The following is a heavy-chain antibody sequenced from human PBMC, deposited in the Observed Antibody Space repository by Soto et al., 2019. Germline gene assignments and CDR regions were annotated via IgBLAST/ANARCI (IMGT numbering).Heavy chain of an antibody. CDR1: GGSISSYY. V-gene: IGHV4-59*01. Sequence: QVQLQESGPGLVKPSETLSLTCTVSGGSISSYYWSWIRQPPGKGLEWIGYIYYSGSTNYNPSLKSVVTISVDTSKNQFSLKLSSVTAADTAVYYCARVGSSDAFDIWGQGTMVTVSS. D-gene: IGHD6-25*01. CDR3: ARVGSSDAFDI. CDR2: IYYSGST. J-gene: IGHJ3*02.